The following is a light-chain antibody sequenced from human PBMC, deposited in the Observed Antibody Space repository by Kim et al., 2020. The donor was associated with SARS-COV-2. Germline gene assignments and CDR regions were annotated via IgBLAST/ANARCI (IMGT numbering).Light chain of an antibody. CDR2: GKN. Sequence: LGQTVRITCQGDSLRTYYASCYQQKPGQAPVLVFYGKNNRPSGIPDRFSGSYSGNTASLTITAAQAEDEADYYCNSRESSANHWMFGGGTKLTVL. CDR3: NSRESSANHWM. CDR1: SLRTYY. V-gene: IGLV3-19*01. J-gene: IGLJ3*02.